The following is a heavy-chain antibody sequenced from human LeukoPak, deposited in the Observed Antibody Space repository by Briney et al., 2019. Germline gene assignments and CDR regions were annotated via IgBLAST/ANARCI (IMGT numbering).Heavy chain of an antibody. Sequence: HPGGSLRLSCAASGFTFSSYAMSWVRQAPGKGLEWVSAISGSGGDTYHADSVKGRFAISRDNSKNTLFLQMNSPRAEDTAVYYCAKYDSFDHYYDSSGRFDCWGQGTLVTVSS. D-gene: IGHD3-22*01. V-gene: IGHV3-23*01. CDR3: AKYDSFDHYYDSSGRFDC. CDR2: ISGSGGDT. CDR1: GFTFSSYA. J-gene: IGHJ4*02.